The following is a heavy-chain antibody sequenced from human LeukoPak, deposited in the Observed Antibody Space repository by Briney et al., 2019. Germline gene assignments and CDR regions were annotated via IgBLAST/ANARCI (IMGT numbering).Heavy chain of an antibody. D-gene: IGHD4-17*01. CDR2: ISGSDGST. J-gene: IGHJ4*02. CDR3: VVGLTTVTPFDY. V-gene: IGHV3-23*01. CDR1: GFTFSSYA. Sequence: GGSLRLSCAASGFTFSSYAMSWVRQAPGKGLEWVSAISGSDGSTYYADSVKGRFTISRDNSKNTLYLQMNSLRAEDTAVYYCVVGLTTVTPFDYWGQGTLVTVSS.